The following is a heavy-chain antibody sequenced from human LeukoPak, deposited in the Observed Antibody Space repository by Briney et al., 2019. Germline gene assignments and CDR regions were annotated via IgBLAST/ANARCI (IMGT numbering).Heavy chain of an antibody. D-gene: IGHD6-6*01. Sequence: HPGGSLRLSCAASGFNFSSYWMHWVRQAPGKGLVWVSRINSDGSSTSYADSVKGRFTISRDNAKNTLYLQMNSLRAEDTAVYSCARVIAEQLVLDYWGQGTLVTVSS. CDR1: GFNFSSYW. J-gene: IGHJ4*02. V-gene: IGHV3-74*01. CDR2: INSDGSST. CDR3: ARVIAEQLVLDY.